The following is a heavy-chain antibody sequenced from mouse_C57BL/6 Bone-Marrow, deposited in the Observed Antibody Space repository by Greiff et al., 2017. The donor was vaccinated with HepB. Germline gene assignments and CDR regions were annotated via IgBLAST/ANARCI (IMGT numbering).Heavy chain of an antibody. CDR3: TGLLLYAMNY. J-gene: IGHJ4*01. CDR2: IDPENGDT. CDR1: GFNIKDDY. V-gene: IGHV14-4*01. D-gene: IGHD1-1*01. Sequence: VQLKESGAELVRPGASVKLSCTASGFNIKDDYMHWVKQRPEQGLEWIGWIDPENGDTEYASKFQGKATITADTSSNTAYLQLSSLTSEDTAVYYCTGLLLYAMNYWGQGTSVTVSS.